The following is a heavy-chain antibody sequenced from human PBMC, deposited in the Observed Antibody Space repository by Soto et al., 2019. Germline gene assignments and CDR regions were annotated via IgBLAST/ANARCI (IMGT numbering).Heavy chain of an antibody. Sequence: QLQLQESGPGLVKPSETLSLTCTVSGGSISSSSYYWGWIRQPPGKGLEWIGSIYYSGSTYYNPSLKSRVTISVDTSKNQFSLKLSSVTAADTAVYYCARHTGYSCSWYSDNWFDPWGQGTLVTVSS. CDR3: ARHTGYSCSWYSDNWFDP. D-gene: IGHD6-13*01. J-gene: IGHJ5*02. CDR1: GGSISSSSYY. CDR2: IYYSGST. V-gene: IGHV4-39*01.